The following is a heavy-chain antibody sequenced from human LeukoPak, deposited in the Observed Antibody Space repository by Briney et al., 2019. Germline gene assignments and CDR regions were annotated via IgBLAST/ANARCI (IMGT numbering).Heavy chain of an antibody. D-gene: IGHD3-3*01. J-gene: IGHJ3*02. Sequence: GGSLRLSCAASGFTFSSYWMSWVRQAPGKGLEWVANIKQDGSEKYYVDSVKGRFTISRDNAKNSLYLQMNSLRAEETAVYYCARDRSERAFDIWGQGTMVTVSS. CDR1: GFTFSSYW. CDR2: IKQDGSEK. V-gene: IGHV3-7*03. CDR3: ARDRSERAFDI.